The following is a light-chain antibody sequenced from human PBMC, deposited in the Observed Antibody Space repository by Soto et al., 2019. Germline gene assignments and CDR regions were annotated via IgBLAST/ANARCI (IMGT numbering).Light chain of an antibody. CDR3: AAWDDSLNVRYV. CDR2: SNN. V-gene: IGLV1-44*01. J-gene: IGLJ1*01. CDR1: SSKIGSNS. Sequence: QSVLTQPPSASGTPGQRVTISCSGSSSKIGSNSVNWYQELPGTAPKLLIYSNNQRPSGVPDRFSGSKSGTSASLAISGLQSEDEADYYCAAWDDSLNVRYVFGTGTKVTVL.